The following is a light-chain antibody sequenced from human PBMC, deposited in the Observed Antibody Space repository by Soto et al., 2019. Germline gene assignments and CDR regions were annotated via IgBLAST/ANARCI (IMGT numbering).Light chain of an antibody. CDR1: QSINNY. CDR3: QQRSTWPPFS. J-gene: IGKJ2*03. Sequence: EIVLTQSPATLSLSPGERATLSCRASQSINNYSAWFQQQTAQPPHILIYEASNRTVGIPARFTGSGSGTDFILTISSREPEDFAVYYCQQRSTWPPFSFGQGTKLEIK. V-gene: IGKV3-11*01. CDR2: EAS.